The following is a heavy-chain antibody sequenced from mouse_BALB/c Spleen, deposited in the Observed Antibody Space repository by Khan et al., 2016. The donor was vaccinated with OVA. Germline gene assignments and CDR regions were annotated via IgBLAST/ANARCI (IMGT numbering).Heavy chain of an antibody. V-gene: IGHV2-2*01. J-gene: IGHJ4*01. CDR1: GFSLTNYG. Sequence: VQLQESGPGLVQPSQSLSITCTVSGFSLTNYGVHWIRQSPGRGLEWLGLIWSVGNTDYNAAFISRLTISKDNTKRQVFFKMDSWQVDDPAIYYCARKRGVHYNMDFWGQGISVTVSS. CDR2: IWSVGNT. CDR3: ARKRGVHYNMDF.